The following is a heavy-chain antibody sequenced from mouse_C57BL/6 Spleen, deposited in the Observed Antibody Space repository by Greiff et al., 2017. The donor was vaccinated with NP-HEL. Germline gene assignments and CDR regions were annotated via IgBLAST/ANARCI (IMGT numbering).Heavy chain of an antibody. Sequence: VQLQQSGAELVRPGTSVTVSCKASGYAFTNYLIEWVKKRPGQGLEWIGVINPGSGGPNYNAKFKGKATLTADQSSSPAYLQLSSLTSEDSAVDFGARDYGSSYDYYAMDYWGQGTSVTVSS. CDR3: ARDYGSSYDYYAMDY. CDR1: GYAFTNYL. J-gene: IGHJ4*01. D-gene: IGHD1-1*01. CDR2: INPGSGGP. V-gene: IGHV1-54*01.